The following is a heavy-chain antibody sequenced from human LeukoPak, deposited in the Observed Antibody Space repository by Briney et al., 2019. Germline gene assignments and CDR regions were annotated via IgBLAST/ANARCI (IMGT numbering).Heavy chain of an antibody. CDR1: GGSISSSSYY. V-gene: IGHV4-39*01. CDR3: ASLYYYDSSGYYYNWFDP. J-gene: IGHJ5*02. D-gene: IGHD3-22*01. Sequence: SETLSLTCTVSGGSISSSSYYWGWIRQPPGKGLEWIGSIYYSGSTYYNPSLKSRVTISVDTSKNQFSLKLSSVSAADTAVYYCASLYYYDSSGYYYNWFDPWGQGTLVTVSS. CDR2: IYYSGST.